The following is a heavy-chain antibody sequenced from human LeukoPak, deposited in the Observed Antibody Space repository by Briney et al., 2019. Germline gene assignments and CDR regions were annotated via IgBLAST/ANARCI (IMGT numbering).Heavy chain of an antibody. J-gene: IGHJ6*02. CDR3: ARDKPEVEWFRVYYYYGMDV. Sequence: TGGSLRLSCAASGFTFSSYSMNWVRQAPGKGLEWVSYISNSSSTINYADSEKGRFTTSRDNAKNSLYLQMDSLRDEDTAVYYCARDKPEVEWFRVYYYYGMDVWGQGTTVSVSS. CDR1: GFTFSSYS. V-gene: IGHV3-48*02. CDR2: ISNSSSTI. D-gene: IGHD3-3*01.